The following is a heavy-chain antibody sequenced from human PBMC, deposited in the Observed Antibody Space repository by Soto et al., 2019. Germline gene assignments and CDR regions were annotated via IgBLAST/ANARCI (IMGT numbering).Heavy chain of an antibody. D-gene: IGHD3-22*01. CDR1: GGTFSKNT. J-gene: IGHJ4*02. CDR3: ARQFDYDTSGYFYAY. Sequence: GASVKVSCKASGGTFSKNTISWVRQAPGQGLEWMGGIMPVFGKANYAQKLQGRVTITADEYTRTAYMELSRLKSEDTAVYYCARQFDYDTSGYFYAYWGQGTLVTVSS. CDR2: IMPVFGKA. V-gene: IGHV1-69*13.